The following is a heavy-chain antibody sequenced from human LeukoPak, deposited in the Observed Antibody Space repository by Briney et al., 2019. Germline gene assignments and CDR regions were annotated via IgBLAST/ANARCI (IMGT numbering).Heavy chain of an antibody. J-gene: IGHJ1*01. CDR3: ARDTFYDFWSGRGIEH. CDR2: INQDGSEK. Sequence: PGGSLRLSCAASGFTFSSYWMSWVRQAPGKGLEWVANINQDGSEKYYVDSVKGRFTISRDNAKNSLYLQMNSLRAEDTAVYYCARDTFYDFWSGRGIEHWGQGTLVTVSS. CDR1: GFTFSSYW. V-gene: IGHV3-7*01. D-gene: IGHD3-3*01.